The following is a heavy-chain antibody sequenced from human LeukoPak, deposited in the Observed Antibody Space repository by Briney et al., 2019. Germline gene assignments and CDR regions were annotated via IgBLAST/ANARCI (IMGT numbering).Heavy chain of an antibody. D-gene: IGHD5-12*01. V-gene: IGHV1-69*04. CDR3: ARDRGVVATITHYYYGMDV. Sequence: SVKVSCKASGYTFTSYYMHWVRQAPGQGLEWMGRIIPILGIANYAQKFQGRVTITADKSTSTAYMELSSLRSEDTAVYYCARDRGVVATITHYYYGMDVWGQGTTVTVSS. CDR1: GYTFTSYY. J-gene: IGHJ6*02. CDR2: IIPILGIA.